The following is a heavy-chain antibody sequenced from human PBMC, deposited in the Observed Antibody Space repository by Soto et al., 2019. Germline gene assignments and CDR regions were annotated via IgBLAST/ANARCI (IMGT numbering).Heavy chain of an antibody. CDR1: GGSISSSIYY. Sequence: SETLSLTCTVSGGSISSSIYYGGWIRQPPGKGLEWIGSIFYSGSTYYNPSLKSRVTISVDTSKNQFSLKLYSVTAEDTAVYYCARHPERIAQIGWFDPWGQGTLVTVSS. CDR3: ARHPERIAQIGWFDP. J-gene: IGHJ5*02. CDR2: IFYSGST. V-gene: IGHV4-39*01. D-gene: IGHD6-13*01.